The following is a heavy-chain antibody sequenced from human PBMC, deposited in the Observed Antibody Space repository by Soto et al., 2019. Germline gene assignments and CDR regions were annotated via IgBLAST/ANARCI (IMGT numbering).Heavy chain of an antibody. Sequence: PGGSLRLSCAASGFTFSSYSMNWVRQAPGKGLEWVSYISSSSSTIYYADSVKGRFTISRDNAKNSPYLQMNSLRDEDTAVYYCAGEDAAAGTYYYYYYGMDVWGQGTTVTVSS. CDR2: ISSSSSTI. D-gene: IGHD6-13*01. CDR1: GFTFSSYS. CDR3: AGEDAAAGTYYYYYYGMDV. V-gene: IGHV3-48*02. J-gene: IGHJ6*02.